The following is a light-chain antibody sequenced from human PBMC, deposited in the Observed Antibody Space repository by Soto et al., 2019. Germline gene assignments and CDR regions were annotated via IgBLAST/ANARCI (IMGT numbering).Light chain of an antibody. J-gene: IGKJ5*01. CDR3: QQRSNFIT. CDR1: QSVSSY. Sequence: EIVLTQSPAPLSLSPGERATLSCRASQSVSSYLAWYQQKPGQAPRLLIYDASNRATGIPARFSGSGSGTDFTLTISSLEPEDFAVYYCQQRSNFITFGQGTRLEIK. V-gene: IGKV3-11*01. CDR2: DAS.